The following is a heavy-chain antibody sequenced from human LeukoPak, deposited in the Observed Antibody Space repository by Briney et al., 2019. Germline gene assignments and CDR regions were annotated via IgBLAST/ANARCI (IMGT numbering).Heavy chain of an antibody. CDR1: GYSISSAYY. Sequence: PSETLSLTCAVSGYSISSAYYWVWIRQPPGKGLEWIGTIYHSGSTYYNPSLESRVSLSVDTSKNQFSLMLTSVTATDTAVYYCARTRWDSGSYYYMDVWGKGTTVTVSS. CDR3: ARTRWDSGSYYYMDV. D-gene: IGHD4-23*01. J-gene: IGHJ6*03. CDR2: IYHSGST. V-gene: IGHV4-38-2*01.